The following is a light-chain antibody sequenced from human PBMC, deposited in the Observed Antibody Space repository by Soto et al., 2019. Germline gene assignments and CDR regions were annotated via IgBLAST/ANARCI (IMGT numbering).Light chain of an antibody. CDR3: QQGYTTPYT. CDR1: QSISNF. J-gene: IGKJ2*01. Sequence: DIQMTQSPSSLSASVGDRVSITCRASQSISNFLNWYQQKPGKAPNLVIYAASSWQSGVPSRFSGSGSGTDFTLTISSLQLEDFATYYCQQGYTTPYTFGQGTKLEIK. CDR2: AAS. V-gene: IGKV1-39*01.